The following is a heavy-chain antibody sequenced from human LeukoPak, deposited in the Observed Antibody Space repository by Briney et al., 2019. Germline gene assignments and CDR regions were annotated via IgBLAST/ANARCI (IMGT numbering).Heavy chain of an antibody. D-gene: IGHD3-10*01. CDR2: IIPIFGTA. V-gene: IGHV1-69*01. CDR1: GGTLSSYA. CDR3: AREPQSRLYNWFDP. J-gene: IGHJ5*02. Sequence: GSSVKVSCKASGGTLSSYAISWVRQAPGQGLEWMGGIIPIFGTANYAQKFQGRVTITADESTSTAYMELSSLRSEDTAVYYRAREPQSRLYNWFDPWGQGTLVTVSS.